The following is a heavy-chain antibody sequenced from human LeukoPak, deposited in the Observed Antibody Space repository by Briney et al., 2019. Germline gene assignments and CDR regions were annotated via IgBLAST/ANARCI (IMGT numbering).Heavy chain of an antibody. CDR2: INPNSGGT. CDR1: GGTFSSYA. J-gene: IGHJ6*02. D-gene: IGHD6-13*01. Sequence: GASVKVSCKASGGTFSSYAISWVRQAPGQGLEWMGWINPNSGGTNYAQKFQGRVTMTRDTSISTAYMELSRLRSDDTAVYYCARDSSSWYFHYYGMDVWGQGTTVTVSS. CDR3: ARDSSSWYFHYYGMDV. V-gene: IGHV1-2*02.